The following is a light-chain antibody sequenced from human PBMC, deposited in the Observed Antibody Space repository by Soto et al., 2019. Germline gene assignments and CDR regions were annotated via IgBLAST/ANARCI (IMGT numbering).Light chain of an antibody. CDR1: QGIRND. CDR2: AAS. Sequence: AIQMTQSPSSPPASVGDRVTITCRASQGIRNDLGWYQQKPGKAPKLLIYAASSLQSGVPSRFSGSVSGTDFTLTISSLQPEDFATYYWLQDYNYPRTFGQGTNVEIK. V-gene: IGKV1-6*01. J-gene: IGKJ1*01. CDR3: LQDYNYPRT.